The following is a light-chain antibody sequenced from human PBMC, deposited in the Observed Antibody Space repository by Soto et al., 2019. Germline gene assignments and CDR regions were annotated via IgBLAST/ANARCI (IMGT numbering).Light chain of an antibody. CDR1: QSVSSNY. J-gene: IGKJ1*01. CDR3: QYYVSYPWT. V-gene: IGKV3-20*01. Sequence: EIVLTQSPGTLSLSPGERGTLSCRDSQSVSSNYLAWYPQKPGQAPRLLIYSAFSMATGIPDRFSGSGSGTDFTLTISRREPEDFAVYYCQYYVSYPWTFGQGTKVEIK. CDR2: SAF.